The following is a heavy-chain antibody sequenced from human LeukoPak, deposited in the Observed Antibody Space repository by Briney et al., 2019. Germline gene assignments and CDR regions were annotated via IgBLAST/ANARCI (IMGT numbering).Heavy chain of an antibody. CDR3: AKEVRESAWYYFDY. J-gene: IGHJ4*02. D-gene: IGHD3-10*01. Sequence: GRSLRLSCLASGFTFRRSGLHWVRQAPGKGLEWVAGISHDGNDKYSADFVEGRFTISRDNSKNTLYLQMNSLRAEDTAVYYCAKEVRESAWYYFDYWGQGTLVTVSS. V-gene: IGHV3-30*18. CDR1: GFTFRRSG. CDR2: ISHDGNDK.